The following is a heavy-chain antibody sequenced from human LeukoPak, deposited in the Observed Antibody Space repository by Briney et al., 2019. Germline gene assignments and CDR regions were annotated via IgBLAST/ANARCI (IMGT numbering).Heavy chain of an antibody. D-gene: IGHD6-19*01. CDR1: GLTFDEFT. V-gene: IGHV3-43*01. CDR3: VAISVAGTTFLDF. J-gene: IGHJ4*02. Sequence: GGPLRLSCTVSGLTFDEFTMHWVRQAPGKGLKWVSLITSGGLSTFYADSVKGRFTISRDNSANSLYLHLTNLRTEDSALYYCVAISVAGTTFLDFWGQGTLVTVSS. CDR2: ITSGGLST.